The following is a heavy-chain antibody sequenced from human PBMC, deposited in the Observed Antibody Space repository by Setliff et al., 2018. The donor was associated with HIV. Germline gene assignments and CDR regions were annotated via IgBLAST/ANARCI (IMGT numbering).Heavy chain of an antibody. D-gene: IGHD3-22*01. CDR1: GFTFSAHG. CDR2: INYDVSYE. J-gene: IGHJ4*02. V-gene: IGHV3-30*02. Sequence: GGSLRLSCIASGFTFSAHGMHWVRQAPGKGLEWVAFINYDVSYEHYADSVKGRFTISRDNAKNSLYLQMNSLRAEDTAVYYCAVHYYDSSGYDYWGQGTLVTVSS. CDR3: AVHYYDSSGYDY.